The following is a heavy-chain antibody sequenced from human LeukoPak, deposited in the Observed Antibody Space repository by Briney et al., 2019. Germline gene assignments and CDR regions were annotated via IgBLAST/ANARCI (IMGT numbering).Heavy chain of an antibody. CDR1: GASISHYY. CDR2: AFYTGST. V-gene: IGHV4-59*01. Sequence: PSETLSLTCTVSGASISHYYWSWIRQPPGRGLEWIGCAFYTGSTNYNPSLKSRVTISIDTSKSQFSLRLTSVTAADTAIYYCASLSHCSTSSSFDYWGRGTLVTVSS. D-gene: IGHD2-2*01. CDR3: ASLSHCSTSSSFDY. J-gene: IGHJ4*02.